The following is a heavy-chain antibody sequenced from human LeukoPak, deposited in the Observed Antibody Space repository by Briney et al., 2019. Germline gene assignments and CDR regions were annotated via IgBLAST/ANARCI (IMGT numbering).Heavy chain of an antibody. D-gene: IGHD5-24*01. CDR1: GYTFTSYD. Sequence: ASVKVSCKASGYTFTSYDINWVRQATGQGLEWMGWMNPNSGNTGYAQKFQGRVTMTRNTSISTAYMELSSLRSEDTAVYYCALVEMATISPFDYWGQGTLVTVSS. CDR2: MNPNSGNT. J-gene: IGHJ4*02. CDR3: ALVEMATISPFDY. V-gene: IGHV1-8*01.